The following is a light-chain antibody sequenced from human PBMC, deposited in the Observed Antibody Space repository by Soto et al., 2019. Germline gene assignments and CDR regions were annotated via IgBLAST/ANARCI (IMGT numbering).Light chain of an antibody. CDR1: QSVLYSSNNKNY. CDR2: WAS. J-gene: IGKJ3*01. V-gene: IGKV4-1*01. Sequence: DIVMTQSPDSLAVSLGERATITCQSSQSVLYSSNNKNYLAWYQQKAGQPPRLLISWASTRESGVPDRFSGSGSGTNFTLTINSLQAEDVAVYYCQQYYSSPPITFGPGTKVDIK. CDR3: QQYYSSPPIT.